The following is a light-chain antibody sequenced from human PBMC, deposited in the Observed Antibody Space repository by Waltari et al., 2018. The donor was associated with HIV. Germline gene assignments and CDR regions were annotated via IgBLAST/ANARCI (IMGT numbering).Light chain of an antibody. V-gene: IGKV1D-13*01. Sequence: AILLTQSPSSLSASLGDRVTLTCRARQAISTSLAWYQQKTGSPPKLLISDASSLDRGVPSRFSGSGSETHFTLTINGLRAEDFATYYCQQYKNFPITFGQGTRLEIK. CDR3: QQYKNFPIT. J-gene: IGKJ5*01. CDR1: QAISTS. CDR2: DAS.